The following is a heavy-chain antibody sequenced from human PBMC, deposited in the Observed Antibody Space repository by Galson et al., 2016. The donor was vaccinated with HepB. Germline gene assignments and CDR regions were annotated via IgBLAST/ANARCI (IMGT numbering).Heavy chain of an antibody. CDR1: GFTVSNNY. CDR3: ARLYFGSGGAVDY. Sequence: SLRLSCAVSGFTVSNNYMSWARQAPGKGLEWVSLIYSGGSTYYADSVKGRFTISRDNSKNTLYLQMNSLRAEDTAVYYCARLYFGSGGAVDYWGQGTLVTVSS. CDR2: IYSGGST. J-gene: IGHJ4*02. V-gene: IGHV3-53*01. D-gene: IGHD3-10*01.